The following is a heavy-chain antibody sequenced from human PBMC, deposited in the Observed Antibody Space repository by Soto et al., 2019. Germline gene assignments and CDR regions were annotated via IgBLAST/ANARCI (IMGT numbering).Heavy chain of an antibody. Sequence: QVQLQQWGAGLLKPSETLSLTCAVNGGSFTGYSWTWVRRPPGKGLEWIGEIKDGGSTNYSPSLRSRVTISADTSKKQFSLKVTSVTAADTAVYYCARGQEGVVATHWDQGTLVTVSS. CDR1: GGSFTGYS. CDR2: IKDGGST. J-gene: IGHJ4*02. CDR3: ARGQEGVVATH. V-gene: IGHV4-34*02. D-gene: IGHD2-15*01.